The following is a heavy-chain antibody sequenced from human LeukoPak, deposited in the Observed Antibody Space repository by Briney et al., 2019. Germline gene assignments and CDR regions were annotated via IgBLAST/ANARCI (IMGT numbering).Heavy chain of an antibody. CDR2: IYSGGST. CDR3: ARDRGLYDSSGYYYDGYFDY. J-gene: IGHJ4*02. D-gene: IGHD3-22*01. Sequence: GGSLRLSCAASGFTVSSDYMSWVRQAPGKGLEWVSVIYSGGSTYYADSVKGRFTISRDNSKNTLYLQMNSLRAEDTAVYYCARDRGLYDSSGYYYDGYFDYWGQGTLVTVSS. V-gene: IGHV3-66*01. CDR1: GFTVSSDY.